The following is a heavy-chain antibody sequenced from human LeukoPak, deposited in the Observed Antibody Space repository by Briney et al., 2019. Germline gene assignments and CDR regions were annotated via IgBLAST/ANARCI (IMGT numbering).Heavy chain of an antibody. CDR1: GFTFSSYA. CDR3: AKDPGGLIRYGVFDY. CDR2: ISGSVGST. V-gene: IGHV3-23*01. Sequence: PGTSLRLSCAASGFTFSSYAMSWVPQAPGKGLYWVSAISGSVGSTYYADSVKGRFTISRDNSKNTLYLQMNSLRAEDTAVYYCAKDPGGLIRYGVFDYWGQGTLVSVSS. D-gene: IGHD4-17*01. J-gene: IGHJ4*02.